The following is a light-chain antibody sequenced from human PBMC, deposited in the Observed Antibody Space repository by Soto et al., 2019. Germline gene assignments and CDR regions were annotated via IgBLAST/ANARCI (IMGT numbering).Light chain of an antibody. V-gene: IGLV1-40*01. CDR2: GNT. CDR1: SSNIGADFD. CDR3: QSYERRLTGV. Sequence: QSVLTQPPSVSGAPGQRITISCTGSSSNIGADFDVYWYQQLPGAAPKLLIYGNTNRPSGVPDRFSGSKSGTSASLAITGLQAEDEAAPYCQSYERRLTGVFGTGTKVTVL. J-gene: IGLJ1*01.